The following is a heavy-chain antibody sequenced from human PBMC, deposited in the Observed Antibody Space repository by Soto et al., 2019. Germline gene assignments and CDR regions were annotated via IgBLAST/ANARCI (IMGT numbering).Heavy chain of an antibody. CDR1: GFNFGVFG. Sequence: PGGSRSLSCATSGFNFGVFGMHWVRPPPGKGLEWVALILYDGSNKYYADSVKGRFTISRDNSKNTLYLQVSSLRAEDTAVYYCAKSRDAYNFYFYYGMDVWGQGTSVTVSS. CDR2: ILYDGSNK. CDR3: AKSRDAYNFYFYYGMDV. J-gene: IGHJ6*02. D-gene: IGHD1-1*01. V-gene: IGHV3-30*18.